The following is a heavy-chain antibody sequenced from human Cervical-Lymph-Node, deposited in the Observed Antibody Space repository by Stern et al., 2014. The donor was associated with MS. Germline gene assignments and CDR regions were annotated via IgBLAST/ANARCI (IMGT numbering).Heavy chain of an antibody. CDR3: ARVPLITGTTNWFDS. Sequence: QVQLVQSGPEVKKPGSSVKVSCKASGGTFTNFGFGWVRQAPGQGLEWMGGIIPLFGMANYAQKFQGRVTITADKSTSTAYMELGCLTSDDTAVYYCARVPLITGTTNWFDSWGQGTLVTVSS. V-gene: IGHV1-69*17. J-gene: IGHJ5*01. CDR1: GGTFTNFG. D-gene: IGHD1-7*01. CDR2: IIPLFGMA.